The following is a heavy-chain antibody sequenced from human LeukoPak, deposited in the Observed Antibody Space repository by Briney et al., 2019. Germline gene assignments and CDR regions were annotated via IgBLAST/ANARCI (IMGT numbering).Heavy chain of an antibody. CDR2: IYTSGST. CDR1: GGSIGSSY. CDR3: ARVRDYGPHFDY. Sequence: SETLSLTCTVSGGSIGSSYWSWIRQPAGKGLEWIGHIYTSGSTNYNPSLQSRVTMSVDTSKNQFSLKLNSVTAADTAVYYCARVRDYGPHFDYWGQGTLVTVSS. V-gene: IGHV4-4*07. J-gene: IGHJ4*02. D-gene: IGHD4-17*01.